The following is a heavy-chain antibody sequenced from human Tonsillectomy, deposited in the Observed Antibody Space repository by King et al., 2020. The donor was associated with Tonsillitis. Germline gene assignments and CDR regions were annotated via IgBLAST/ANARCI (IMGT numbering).Heavy chain of an antibody. D-gene: IGHD1-14*01. CDR1: GYTFTNYY. CDR3: STSPPGPEGDY. J-gene: IGHJ4*02. CDR2: INPSGGST. Sequence: QLVQSGAEVKKPGASVRLSCKASGYTFTNYYMHWVRQAPGQGLEWMGMINPSGGSTIYAQRFQGRLIMTRDTSTSTVYMYLGSLRSDDTAMYYCSTSPPGPEGDYWGQGTLVTVSS. V-gene: IGHV1-46*01.